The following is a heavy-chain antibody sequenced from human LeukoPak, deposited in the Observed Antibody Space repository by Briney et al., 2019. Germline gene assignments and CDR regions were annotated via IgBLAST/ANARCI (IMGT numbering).Heavy chain of an antibody. J-gene: IGHJ3*02. CDR3: ASYSSSLSAFDI. CDR1: GGSISSSNW. V-gene: IGHV4-4*02. D-gene: IGHD6-13*01. Sequence: PSGTLSLTCAVSGGSISSSNWWSWVRQPPGKGLEWIGYIYHSGSTYYNPSLKSRVTISVDTSKNQFSLKLSSVTAADTAVYYCASYSSSLSAFDIWGQGTMVTVSS. CDR2: IYHSGST.